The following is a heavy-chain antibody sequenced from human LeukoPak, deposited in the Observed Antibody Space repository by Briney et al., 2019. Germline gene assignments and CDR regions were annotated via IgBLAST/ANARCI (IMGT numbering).Heavy chain of an antibody. V-gene: IGHV3-30*18. CDR2: ISYDGSNK. Sequence: QPGRSLRLSCAASGFTFSSYGMHWVRQAPGKGLEWVAVISYDGSNKYYADSVKGRFTISRDNSKNTLYLLMNSLRAEDTAVYYCAKDRGKYQLLVEFDYWGQGTLVTVSS. D-gene: IGHD2-2*01. CDR1: GFTFSSYG. CDR3: AKDRGKYQLLVEFDY. J-gene: IGHJ4*02.